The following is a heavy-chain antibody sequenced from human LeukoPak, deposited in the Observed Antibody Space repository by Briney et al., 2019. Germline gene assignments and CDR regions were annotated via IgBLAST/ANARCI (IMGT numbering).Heavy chain of an antibody. Sequence: GGSLRLSCAASGFTFSSYAMNWVRQAPGKGLEWVLDISGSGGRTYYADSVKGRFTISRDNSKNTLYLQMNSLRAEDTAVYYCAKSVTDYWYFDLWGRGALVTVSS. D-gene: IGHD3-16*02. CDR1: GFTFSSYA. CDR3: AKSVTDYWYFDL. CDR2: ISGSGGRT. J-gene: IGHJ2*01. V-gene: IGHV3-23*01.